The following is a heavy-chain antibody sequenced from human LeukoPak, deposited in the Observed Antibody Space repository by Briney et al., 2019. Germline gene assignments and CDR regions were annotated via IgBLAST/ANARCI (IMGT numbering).Heavy chain of an antibody. CDR1: GGSISSGSYY. Sequence: SSETLSLTCTVSGGSISSGSYYWSWIRQPAGKGLEWIGRIYTSGSTNYNPSLKSRVTISVDTSKNQFSLKLESVTASDTAVYYCARDWGPWGNWFDPWGQGILVTVSS. CDR3: ARDWGPWGNWFDP. V-gene: IGHV4-61*02. J-gene: IGHJ5*02. CDR2: IYTSGST. D-gene: IGHD3-16*01.